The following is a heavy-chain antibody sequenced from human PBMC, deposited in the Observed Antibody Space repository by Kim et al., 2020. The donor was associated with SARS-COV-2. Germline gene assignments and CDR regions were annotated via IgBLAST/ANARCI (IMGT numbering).Heavy chain of an antibody. V-gene: IGHV4-4*07. CDR3: ARDSPPRGWELLSTSYGMDV. CDR1: GGSISRYY. J-gene: IGHJ6*02. Sequence: SETLSLTCTVSGGSISRYYWSWIRQPAGKGLEWIGRIYTSGSTNYNPSLKSRDTMSVDTSKNQFSLKLSSVTAADTAVYYCARDSPPRGWELLSTSYGMDVWGQGTTVTVSS. CDR2: IYTSGST. D-gene: IGHD1-26*01.